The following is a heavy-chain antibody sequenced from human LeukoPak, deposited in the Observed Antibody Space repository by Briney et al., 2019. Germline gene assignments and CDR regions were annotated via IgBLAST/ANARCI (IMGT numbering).Heavy chain of an antibody. J-gene: IGHJ4*02. D-gene: IGHD3-3*01. Sequence: GGSLRLSCAASGFTFSSYAMSWVRQAPGKGLEWVSTIIGNGGSTYYADSVKGRFTISRDNSKKTLYLQMNSLRAEDTAVYYCANSYYDFWSVTTREQDYWGQGTLVTVSS. V-gene: IGHV3-23*01. CDR2: IIGNGGST. CDR1: GFTFSSYA. CDR3: ANSYYDFWSVTTREQDY.